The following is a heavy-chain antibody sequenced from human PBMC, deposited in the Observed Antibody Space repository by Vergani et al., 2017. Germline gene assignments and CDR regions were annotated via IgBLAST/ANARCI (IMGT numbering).Heavy chain of an antibody. Sequence: EVQLVQSGAEVKKPGESLTISCQISGYSFTNYWIGWVRQMPGKGLEWMGIIHPADSDTRYSPSFQGQVTISADKSISTAYLQWSSLKASDTAMYYCARLSVLTGYWGGFDYWGQGTLVTVSS. V-gene: IGHV5-51*01. CDR1: GYSFTNYW. CDR3: ARLSVLTGYWGGFDY. CDR2: IHPADSDT. J-gene: IGHJ4*02. D-gene: IGHD3-9*01.